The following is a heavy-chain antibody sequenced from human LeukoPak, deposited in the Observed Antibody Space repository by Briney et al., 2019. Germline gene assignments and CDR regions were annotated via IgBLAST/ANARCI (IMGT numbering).Heavy chain of an antibody. CDR1: GESFSNYY. CDR2: INHSGST. CDR3: ARRVGCSSTSCSYYGMDV. Sequence: PSETLSLTCAVYGESFSNYYWSWIRQPPGKGLEWIGEINHSGSTNYNPSLKSRVTISVDTSKNQFSMKLSSVTAADTAVYYCARRVGCSSTSCSYYGMDVWGQGTTVTVSS. J-gene: IGHJ6*02. V-gene: IGHV4-34*01. D-gene: IGHD2-2*01.